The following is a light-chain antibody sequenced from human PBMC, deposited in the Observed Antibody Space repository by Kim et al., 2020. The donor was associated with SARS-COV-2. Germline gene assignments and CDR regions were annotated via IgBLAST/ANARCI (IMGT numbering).Light chain of an antibody. CDR1: KLGEKH. J-gene: IGLJ1*01. CDR3: QAWDSSTTCV. CDR2: QDA. Sequence: VSPGQTATIICSGDKLGEKHASWYQQKPGQSPVLVIYQDAKRPSGITARFTGSNSGDTATLTISGTQAMDEAEYYCQAWDSSTTCVFGTGTKVTVL. V-gene: IGLV3-1*01.